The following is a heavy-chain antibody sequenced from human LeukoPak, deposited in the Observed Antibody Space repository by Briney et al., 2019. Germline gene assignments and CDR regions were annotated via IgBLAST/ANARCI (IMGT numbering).Heavy chain of an antibody. Sequence: SSLKVSCKASGGTFSSYAISWVRQAPGQGLEWMGRIVPILGITNYAQKFQGRVTITADKSTSTAYMELSSLRSDDTAVYYCARDPSGGYVPYFDYWGQGTLVTVSS. D-gene: IGHD3-16*01. CDR2: IVPILGIT. CDR1: GGTFSSYA. J-gene: IGHJ4*02. V-gene: IGHV1-69*04. CDR3: ARDPSGGYVPYFDY.